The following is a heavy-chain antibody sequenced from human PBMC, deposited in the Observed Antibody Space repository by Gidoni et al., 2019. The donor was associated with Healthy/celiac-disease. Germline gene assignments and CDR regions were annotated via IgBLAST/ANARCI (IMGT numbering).Heavy chain of an antibody. D-gene: IGHD6-6*01. J-gene: IGHJ4*02. V-gene: IGHV1-3*01. CDR2: INAGNGNT. CDR1: GYTFTSYA. Sequence: QVQLVQSGAEVKKPGASVKVSCKASGYTFTSYAMHWVRQAPGQRLEWMGWINAGNGNTKYSQKFQGRVTITRDTSASTAYMELSSLRSEDTAVYYCARDDYGSWSPGYFDYWGQGTLVTVSS. CDR3: ARDDYGSWSPGYFDY.